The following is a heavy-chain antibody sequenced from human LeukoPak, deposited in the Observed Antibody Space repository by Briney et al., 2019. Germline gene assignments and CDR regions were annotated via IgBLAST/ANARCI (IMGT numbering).Heavy chain of an antibody. V-gene: IGHV1-18*01. CDR1: GYTFTNYG. Sequence: ASVKVSCKASGYTFTNYGVSWVRQAPGQGLEWMGWISAYNGNTIYAQKLQGRVTTTTDTSTSTAYMELRSLRSDDTAVYYCARDRNGDQRANAFDIWGQGTMVTVSS. D-gene: IGHD2-21*02. CDR2: ISAYNGNT. CDR3: ARDRNGDQRANAFDI. J-gene: IGHJ3*02.